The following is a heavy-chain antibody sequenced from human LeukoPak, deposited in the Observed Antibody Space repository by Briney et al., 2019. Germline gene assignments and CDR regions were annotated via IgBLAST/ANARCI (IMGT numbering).Heavy chain of an antibody. D-gene: IGHD3-22*01. CDR3: AKDPYYYDSSGYYPLYYFDY. Sequence: GGSLRLSCAASGFTFSSYWMPWVRQAPGKGLEWVSAISGSGGSTYYADSVKGRFTISRDNSKNTLYLQMNSLRAEDTAVYYCAKDPYYYDSSGYYPLYYFDYWGQGTLVIVSS. CDR1: GFTFSSYW. V-gene: IGHV3-23*01. J-gene: IGHJ4*02. CDR2: ISGSGGST.